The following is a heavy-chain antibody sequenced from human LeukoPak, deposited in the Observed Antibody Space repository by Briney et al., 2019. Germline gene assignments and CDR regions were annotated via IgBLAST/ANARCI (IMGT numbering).Heavy chain of an antibody. Sequence: SETLSLTCTVSGGSISRGGYYWSWIRQHPGKGLEWIGYIYYSGSTYYNPSLKSRVTISVDTSKNQFSLKLSSVTAADTAVYYCARDQIRLLWFGEAGWFDPWGQGTLVTVSS. J-gene: IGHJ5*02. CDR2: IYYSGST. CDR3: ARDQIRLLWFGEAGWFDP. V-gene: IGHV4-31*03. CDR1: GGSISRGGYY. D-gene: IGHD3-10*01.